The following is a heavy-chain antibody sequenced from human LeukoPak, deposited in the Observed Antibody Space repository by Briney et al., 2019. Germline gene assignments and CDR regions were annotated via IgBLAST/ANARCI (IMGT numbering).Heavy chain of an antibody. V-gene: IGHV3-21*01. J-gene: IGHJ5*02. Sequence: GGSLRLSCAASGFTFSDYSMNWVRQAPGKGLEWVSSITSSSYIYYADSVKGRFTISRDNAKNSLYLQMNSLRAEDTAVYYCARQFGPAAAYWFDPWGQGTLVTVSS. CDR1: GFTFSDYS. CDR2: ITSSSYI. CDR3: ARQFGPAAAYWFDP. D-gene: IGHD2-2*01.